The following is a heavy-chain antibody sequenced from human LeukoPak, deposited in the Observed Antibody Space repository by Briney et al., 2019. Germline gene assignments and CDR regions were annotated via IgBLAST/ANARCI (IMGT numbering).Heavy chain of an antibody. V-gene: IGHV3-74*01. CDR3: AKDGGSKGFDY. CDR2: INSDGSRT. J-gene: IGHJ4*02. CDR1: KFSFSSYW. Sequence: GGSLRLSCAASKFSFSSYWMHWVRQAPGKGLVWVSRINSDGSRTNYADSVKGRFTISRDNAKNTLYLQMSSLRAEDTALYYCAKDGGSKGFDYWGQGTLVTVSS. D-gene: IGHD6-13*01.